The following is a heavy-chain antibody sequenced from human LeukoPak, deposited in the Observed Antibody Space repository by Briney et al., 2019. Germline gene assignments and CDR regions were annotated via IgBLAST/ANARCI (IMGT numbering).Heavy chain of an antibody. CDR1: GYTFTGYY. CDR3: ARDRAPILLWFGETRNDAFDI. D-gene: IGHD3-10*01. CDR2: INPNSGGT. J-gene: IGHJ3*02. Sequence: ASVKVSCKASGYTFTGYYMHWVRQAPGQGLEWMGWINPNSGGTNYAQKFQGRVTMTRDTSISTAYMELSRLRSDDTAVYYCARDRAPILLWFGETRNDAFDIWGQGTMVTVSS. V-gene: IGHV1-2*02.